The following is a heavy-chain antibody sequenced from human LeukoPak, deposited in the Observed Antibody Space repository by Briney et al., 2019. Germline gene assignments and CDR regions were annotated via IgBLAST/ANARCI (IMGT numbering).Heavy chain of an antibody. Sequence: PSETLSLTCAVYGGSFSDYYWSWIRQPPGKGLEWIGEINHSGSTNYNPSLKSRVTISVDTSKNQFSLKLSSVTAADTAVYYCARVGTGGYSSSSGLDYWGQGTLVTVSS. J-gene: IGHJ4*02. V-gene: IGHV4-34*01. CDR3: ARVGTGGYSSSSGLDY. D-gene: IGHD6-6*01. CDR1: GGSFSDYY. CDR2: INHSGST.